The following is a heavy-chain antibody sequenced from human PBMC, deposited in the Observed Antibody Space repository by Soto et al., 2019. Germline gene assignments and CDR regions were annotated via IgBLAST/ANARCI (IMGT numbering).Heavy chain of an antibody. Sequence: GESLKISCKGSGYSFTSYWIGWVREMPGKVLEWMGIIYPGDSDTRYSPSFQGQVTISADKSISTAYLQWRSLKDSDSDVYYCARAPHRSKWLVRYYYGMDVWGQGTTVTVSS. V-gene: IGHV5-51*01. CDR1: GYSFTSYW. J-gene: IGHJ6*02. CDR2: IYPGDSDT. CDR3: ARAPHRSKWLVRYYYGMDV. D-gene: IGHD6-19*01.